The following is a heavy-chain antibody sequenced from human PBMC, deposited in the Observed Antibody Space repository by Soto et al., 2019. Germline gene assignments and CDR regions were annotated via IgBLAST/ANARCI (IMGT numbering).Heavy chain of an antibody. CDR2: ITDSGAGT. J-gene: IGHJ4*02. Sequence: EVHLLESGGGLVHPGESLRLSCGASGFTFSSCVMTWVRQAPGKGLEWVSCITDSGAGTYYADSVKGRFTISRDNSKNTVYRQINTLRAEDTGVYYCAKGLINGRWYAADWGQGTLVTVSS. V-gene: IGHV3-23*01. D-gene: IGHD6-13*01. CDR3: AKGLINGRWYAAD. CDR1: GFTFSSCV.